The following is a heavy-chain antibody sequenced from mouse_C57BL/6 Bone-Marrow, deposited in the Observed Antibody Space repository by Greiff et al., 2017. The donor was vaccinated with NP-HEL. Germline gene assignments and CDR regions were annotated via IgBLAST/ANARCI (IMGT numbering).Heavy chain of an antibody. CDR2: IWAGGST. D-gene: IGHD1-1*01. CDR3: ARTTVDWYFDV. Sequence: QVQLQQSGPGLVAPSQSLSITCTVSGFSLTSYGVHWVRQPPGKGLAWLGVIWAGGSTNYNSALMSRLSISKDNSKSQVFLKMNSLQTDDTAMYYCARTTVDWYFDVWGAGTTVTVSS. CDR1: GFSLTSYG. V-gene: IGHV2-9*02. J-gene: IGHJ1*01.